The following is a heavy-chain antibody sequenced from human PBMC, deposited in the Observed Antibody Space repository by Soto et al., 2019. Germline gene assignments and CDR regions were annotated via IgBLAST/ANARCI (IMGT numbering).Heavy chain of an antibody. D-gene: IGHD3-10*01. CDR3: ARDLGGAYYYGSGSYYNVGYFDY. CDR2: ISSSSSTI. Sequence: EVQLVESGGGLVQPGGSLRLSCAASGFTFSSYSMNWVRQAPGKGLEWVSYISSSSSTIYYADSVKGRFTISRDNAKNSLYLQMNSLRDEDTAVYYCARDLGGAYYYGSGSYYNVGYFDYWGQGTLVTVSS. V-gene: IGHV3-48*02. J-gene: IGHJ4*02. CDR1: GFTFSSYS.